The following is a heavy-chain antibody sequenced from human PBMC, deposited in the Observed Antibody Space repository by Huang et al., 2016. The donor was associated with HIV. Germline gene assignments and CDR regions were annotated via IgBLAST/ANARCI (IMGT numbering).Heavy chain of an antibody. D-gene: IGHD3-10*01. V-gene: IGHV4-39*01. CDR3: ARLPGSITMIRGVITDPY. Sequence: QLQLQESGPGLVKPSETLSLTCTVSGGSIRRDNYYWGWIRQPPGKGLEWIGVSYYRGSTYYNPSLKSRVTITVDTSKNQFSLKMRSVTAADTAVYYCARLPGSITMIRGVITDPYWGQGTLVTVSS. CDR1: GGSIRRDNYY. CDR2: SYYRGST. J-gene: IGHJ4*02.